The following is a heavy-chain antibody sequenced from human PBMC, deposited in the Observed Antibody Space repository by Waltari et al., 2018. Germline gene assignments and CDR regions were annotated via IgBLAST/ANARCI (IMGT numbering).Heavy chain of an antibody. D-gene: IGHD2-15*01. Sequence: EVQLLESGGGLVQPGGSLRLSCLVSGVTFSSHAMSCVRQAPGKGLEWVSTITGGGGRTYYADSVKGRFTISRDNAKNTLYLQMNSLRAEDTALYSCAKHSAAGWFDPWGQVTLVTVSS. V-gene: IGHV3-23*01. J-gene: IGHJ5*02. CDR2: ITGGGGRT. CDR1: GVTFSSHA. CDR3: AKHSAAGWFDP.